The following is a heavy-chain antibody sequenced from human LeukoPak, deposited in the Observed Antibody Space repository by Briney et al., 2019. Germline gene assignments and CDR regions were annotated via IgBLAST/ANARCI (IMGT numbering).Heavy chain of an antibody. D-gene: IGHD2-2*01. CDR2: INPNRGGT. Sequence: ASVSLSCTVSGYTFTVYYMHCVRDAPGQGLEWMGGINPNRGGTNYTQKFQGRVTMTRDTPISTAYMELSRLRSDDAAVYSCQRCSLVVPVEYDPWGQGTLVTVSS. J-gene: IGHJ5*02. CDR3: QRCSLVVPVEYDP. CDR1: GYTFTVYY. V-gene: IGHV1-2*02.